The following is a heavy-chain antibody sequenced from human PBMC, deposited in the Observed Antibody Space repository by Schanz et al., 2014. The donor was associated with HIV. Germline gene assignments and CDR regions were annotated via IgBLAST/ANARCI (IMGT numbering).Heavy chain of an antibody. D-gene: IGHD2-21*02. CDR1: GFTFSTYG. Sequence: QVQLVESGGRVVQPGRSLRLSCAASGFTFSTYGMHWVRQAPGKGLEWVALIWYDGSNRYYADSVEGRFTISRENAKNTLYLQMNSLRTEDTAVYYCAKAAVTDYLDYWGQGTLVTVSS. J-gene: IGHJ4*02. V-gene: IGHV3-33*06. CDR2: IWYDGSNR. CDR3: AKAAVTDYLDY.